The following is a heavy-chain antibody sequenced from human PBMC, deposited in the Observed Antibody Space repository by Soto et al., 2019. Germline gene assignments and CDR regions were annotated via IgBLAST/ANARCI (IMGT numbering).Heavy chain of an antibody. D-gene: IGHD3-10*01. CDR3: ARAPSFGGWGPDS. CDR1: GYTFNSYG. V-gene: IGHV1-18*01. Sequence: QVQLVQSGAEVKKPGASVKVSCKASGYTFNSYGISWVRQAPGQGLEWMGWISAYNGNTNYAQKFQGRVTMTTDTSTSKAYRGLGSRRSDDRAVYYWARAPSFGGWGPDSGGQGTLVTVPS. J-gene: IGHJ4*02. CDR2: ISAYNGNT.